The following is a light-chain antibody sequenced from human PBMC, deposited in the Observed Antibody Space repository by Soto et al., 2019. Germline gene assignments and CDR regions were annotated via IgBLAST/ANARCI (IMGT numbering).Light chain of an antibody. J-gene: IGKJ1*01. Sequence: EIVRTQSPATLAVSPGARATLSCRASQSGSTSLAWYQQRPGQAPRLLIFGASTRATAFPTRFSGSGSGTEFTLTISRLHSEDFAVYYCQQYNTWPRTFGQGTKLEIK. CDR2: GAS. V-gene: IGKV3-15*01. CDR3: QQYNTWPRT. CDR1: QSGSTS.